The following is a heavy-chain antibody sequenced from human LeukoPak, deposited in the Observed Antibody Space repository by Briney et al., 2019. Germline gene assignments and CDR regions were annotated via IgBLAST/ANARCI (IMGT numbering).Heavy chain of an antibody. CDR3: AKSTAKTYYYDSSGYRYFDY. J-gene: IGHJ4*02. CDR2: GIT. Sequence: GITYYADSVKGRFTISRENSKSTLCMQMNRLRGEGTAVYYCAKSTAKTYYYDSSGYRYFDYWGQGTLVTVSS. D-gene: IGHD3-22*01. V-gene: IGHV3-23*01.